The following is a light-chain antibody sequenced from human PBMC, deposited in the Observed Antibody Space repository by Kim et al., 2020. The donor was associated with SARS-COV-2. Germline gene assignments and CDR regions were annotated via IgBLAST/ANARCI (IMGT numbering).Light chain of an antibody. CDR1: QSIDRD. CDR2: DSS. V-gene: IGKV3-15*01. Sequence: VSLGDGATLSCRASQSIDRDLAWYQQKPGQPPRLLIYDSSTRAPGIPARFRGSGSGTEFTLTINSLQSEDLAVYYCQHYNAWPPWTFGRGTKLEI. J-gene: IGKJ1*01. CDR3: QHYNAWPPWT.